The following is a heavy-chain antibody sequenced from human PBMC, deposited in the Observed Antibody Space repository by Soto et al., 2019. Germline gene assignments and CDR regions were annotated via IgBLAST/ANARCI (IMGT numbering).Heavy chain of an antibody. V-gene: IGHV1-69*01. J-gene: IGHJ4*02. CDR2: IIPIFSTS. CDR3: ASPNHFFPTREYTRSYIDY. CDR1: GGTFNNHA. D-gene: IGHD3-10*01. Sequence: QVQLVQSGADVKKPGSSVKVSCKVSGGTFNNHAISWVRQAPGQGLEWMGGIIPIFSTSDYAQKFQGRVTISADESTSTAYIELASLTSEDTAVYYCASPNHFFPTREYTRSYIDYWGQGTLVTVSS.